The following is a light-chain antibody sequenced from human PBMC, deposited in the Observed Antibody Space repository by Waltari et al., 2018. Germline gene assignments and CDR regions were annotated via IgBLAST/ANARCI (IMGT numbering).Light chain of an antibody. CDR3: CSFAGGYTMA. Sequence: QSALTQPRSVSGSPGQSVTISCTGPSSDVGAYKYASWHQQHPGKPPKLIMFDVSERPSGVPDRFSGSKSGRTASLTISGHQADDEGDYYCCSFAGGYTMAIGGGTKLTVL. V-gene: IGLV2-11*01. CDR2: DVS. J-gene: IGLJ2*01. CDR1: SSDVGAYKY.